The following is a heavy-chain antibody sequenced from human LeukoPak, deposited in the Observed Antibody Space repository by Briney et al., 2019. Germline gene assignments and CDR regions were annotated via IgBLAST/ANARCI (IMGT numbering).Heavy chain of an antibody. V-gene: IGHV4-34*01. CDR1: GGSFSGYH. J-gene: IGHJ4*02. Sequence: SETLSLTCADYGGSFSGYHWSWIRQPPGKGLEWIGEINHSGSTNYNPSLKSRVTISVDTSKNQFSLKLSSVTAADTAVYYCARGPYHYDILTGNDYWGQGTLVTVSS. CDR2: INHSGST. CDR3: ARGPYHYDILTGNDY. D-gene: IGHD3-9*01.